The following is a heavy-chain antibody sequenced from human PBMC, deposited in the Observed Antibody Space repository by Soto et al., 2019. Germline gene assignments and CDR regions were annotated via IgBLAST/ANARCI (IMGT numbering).Heavy chain of an antibody. CDR3: ARGFMTTVTLNWFDP. Sequence: PSETLSLTCAVYGGSLSGYYWSWIRQPPGKGLEWIGEINHSGSTNYNPSLKSRVTISVDTSKNQFSLKLSSVTAADTAVYYCARGFMTTVTLNWFDPWGQGTLVTVSS. CDR1: GGSLSGYY. CDR2: INHSGST. D-gene: IGHD4-17*01. V-gene: IGHV4-34*01. J-gene: IGHJ5*02.